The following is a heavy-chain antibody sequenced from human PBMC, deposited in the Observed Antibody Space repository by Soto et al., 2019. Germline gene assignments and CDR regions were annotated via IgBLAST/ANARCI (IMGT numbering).Heavy chain of an antibody. CDR1: GYTFTSYG. V-gene: IGHV1-18*01. CDR3: ARHIAVGLVDY. J-gene: IGHJ4*02. CDR2: ISAYNGNT. D-gene: IGHD2-21*01. Sequence: QVQLVQSGAEVKKPGASVKVSCKASGYTFTSYGISWVRQAPGQGLEWMGWISAYNGNTKYAQKLQGRVTMTTVTSTSIAYMEVRSLRSDDTAVYYCARHIAVGLVDYWGQGTMVTVSS.